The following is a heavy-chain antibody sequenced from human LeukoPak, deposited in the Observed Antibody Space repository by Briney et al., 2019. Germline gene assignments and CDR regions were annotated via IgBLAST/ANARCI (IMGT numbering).Heavy chain of an antibody. CDR2: ISAYNGNT. J-gene: IGHJ1*01. CDR1: GYTFTSYG. V-gene: IGHV1-18*01. D-gene: IGHD3-22*01. CDR3: ARDPLPYYYDSSGYANEYFQH. Sequence: ASVKVSCKASGYTFTSYGISWVRQAAGQGLEGMGWISAYNGNTNYAQKLQGRVTMTTDTSTSTAYIELRSLRSDDTAVYYCARDPLPYYYDSSGYANEYFQHWGQGTLVTVSS.